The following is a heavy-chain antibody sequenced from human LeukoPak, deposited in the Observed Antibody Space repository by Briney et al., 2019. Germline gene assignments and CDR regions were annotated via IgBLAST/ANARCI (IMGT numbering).Heavy chain of an antibody. CDR2: INQGGSEK. J-gene: IGHJ4*02. Sequence: GGSLRLSCAASGFTFSTFWMSWVRQAPGKGLEWVANINQGGSEKYYVDSMKGRFTVSRDNAKNSLYLQMDSLRAKDTAVYYCARGGTFVSDYWGQGTLVTVSS. D-gene: IGHD1-1*01. CDR1: GFTFSTFW. CDR3: ARGGTFVSDY. V-gene: IGHV3-7*01.